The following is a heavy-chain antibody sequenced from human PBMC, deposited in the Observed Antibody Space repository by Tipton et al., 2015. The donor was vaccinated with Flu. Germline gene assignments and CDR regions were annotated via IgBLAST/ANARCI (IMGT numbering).Heavy chain of an antibody. Sequence: TLSLTCTVSGYSISSNYWDWIRQPAGKELEWIGRIFVGGGTNYNPSLMGRVSMSADTYKNEISLRLTSVTAADTAVYYCAKSSIPVSGTDYFVYWGQGTLVTVTS. CDR2: IFVGGGT. CDR3: AKSSIPVSGTDYFVY. D-gene: IGHD6-19*01. V-gene: IGHV4-4*07. CDR1: GYSISSNY. J-gene: IGHJ4*02.